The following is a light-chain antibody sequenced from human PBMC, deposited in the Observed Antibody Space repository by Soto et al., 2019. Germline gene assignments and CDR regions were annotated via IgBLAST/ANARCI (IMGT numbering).Light chain of an antibody. CDR3: QTWGTGIQV. J-gene: IGLJ2*01. V-gene: IGLV4-69*02. Sequence: QPVLTQSPSASASLGASVKITCTLSSGHSSYAIAWHQQQPEKGPRYLMKVDSDGSHIKGDGIPDRFSGSSSGAERYLTISSLQSEDEADYYCQTWGTGIQVFGGGTQLTVL. CDR2: VDSDGSH. CDR1: SGHSSYA.